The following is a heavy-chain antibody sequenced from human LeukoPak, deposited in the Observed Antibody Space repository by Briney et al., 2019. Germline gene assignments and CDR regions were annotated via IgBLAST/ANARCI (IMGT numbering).Heavy chain of an antibody. CDR3: ARRSSGGGLFDY. CDR2: IFYSGNT. Sequence: SAPLSLTCTVSCGSISSSSYYWGWMRRPPGKGLEWIGSIFYSGNTYYSASLKSRVTISVDTSKNHFSLKLSTVTAADTAVYYCARRSSGGGLFDYWGQGTLVTVSS. J-gene: IGHJ4*02. CDR1: CGSISSSSYY. D-gene: IGHD6-19*01. V-gene: IGHV4-39*02.